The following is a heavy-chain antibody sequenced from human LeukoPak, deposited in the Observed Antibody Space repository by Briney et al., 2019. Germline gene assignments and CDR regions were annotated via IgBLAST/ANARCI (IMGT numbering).Heavy chain of an antibody. Sequence: SQTLSLTCIVSGGSISSYYWSWIRQPPGKGLEWIGYIYYSGSTNYNPSLKSRVTISVDTSKNQFSLKLSSVTAADTAVYYCARETGAYYYDSSGHFDYWGQGTQVTVSS. CDR2: IYYSGST. CDR3: ARETGAYYYDSSGHFDY. V-gene: IGHV4-59*01. D-gene: IGHD3-22*01. CDR1: GGSISSYY. J-gene: IGHJ4*02.